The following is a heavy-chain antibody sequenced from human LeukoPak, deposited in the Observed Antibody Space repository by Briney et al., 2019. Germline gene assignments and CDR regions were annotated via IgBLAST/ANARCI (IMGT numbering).Heavy chain of an antibody. CDR1: GGSISSGGYY. CDR2: IYYSGST. V-gene: IGHV4-31*03. D-gene: IGHD1-14*01. J-gene: IGHJ4*02. CDR3: ARENPRHFDY. Sequence: SETLSLTCTVSGGSISSGGYYWSWIRQHPGKDLEWIGYIYYSGSTYYNPSLKSRVTISVDTSKNQFSLKLSSVTAADTAVYYCARENPRHFDYWGQGTLVTVSS.